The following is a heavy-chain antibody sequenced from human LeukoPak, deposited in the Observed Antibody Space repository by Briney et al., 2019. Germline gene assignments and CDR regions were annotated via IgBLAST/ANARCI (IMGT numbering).Heavy chain of an antibody. V-gene: IGHV5-51*01. CDR3: ARPHDTGVGASGSGWSYFDF. Sequence: GEALKISCKGSGYRFTNYWIAWVRQMPGKGLEWMGIINPADGYTRYSPSFQGQVTISTDPSIFTAYLQWSRLRASDTAIYYCARPHDTGVGASGSGWSYFDFWGQGALITVSS. CDR1: GYRFTNYW. D-gene: IGHD6-19*01. CDR2: INPADGYT. J-gene: IGHJ4*02.